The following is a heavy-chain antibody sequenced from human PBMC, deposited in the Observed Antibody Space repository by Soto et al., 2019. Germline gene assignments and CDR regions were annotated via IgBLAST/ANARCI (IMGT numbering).Heavy chain of an antibody. CDR2: IYYSGST. D-gene: IGHD6-6*01. V-gene: IGHV4-39*01. J-gene: IGHJ3*02. Sequence: SETLSLTCTVSGGSISSSSYYWGWIRQPPGKGLEWIGSIYYSGSTYYNPSLKSRVTISVDTSKNQFSLKLSSVTAADTAVYYCARVGISSSDAFDIWGHGTMVTVSS. CDR3: ARVGISSSDAFDI. CDR1: GGSISSSSYY.